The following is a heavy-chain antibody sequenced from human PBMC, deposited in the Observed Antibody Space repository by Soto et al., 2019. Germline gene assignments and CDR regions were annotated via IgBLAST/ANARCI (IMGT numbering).Heavy chain of an antibody. J-gene: IGHJ6*02. D-gene: IGHD3-22*01. V-gene: IGHV3-73*02. CDR1: GFTFSGSA. CDR3: TSSAVIDYYYYYGMDV. Sequence: EVQLVESGGGLVQPGGSLKLSCAASGFTFSGSAMHWVRQASGKGLEWVGRIRSKANSYATAYAASVKGRFTISRDDSKNRAYLQMNSLKTEDTAVYYRTSSAVIDYYYYYGMDVWGQGTTVTVSS. CDR2: IRSKANSYAT.